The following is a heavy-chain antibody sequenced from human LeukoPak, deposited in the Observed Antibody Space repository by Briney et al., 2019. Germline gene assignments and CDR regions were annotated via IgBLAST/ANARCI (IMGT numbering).Heavy chain of an antibody. J-gene: IGHJ4*02. CDR2: INTNSRTI. D-gene: IGHD3-22*01. CDR3: AKRDSSGSYYFDY. CDR1: GFTFSNFS. V-gene: IGHV3-48*04. Sequence: GGSLRLSCAASGFTFSNFSMNWVRQAPGKGLEWVSYINTNSRTINYADSVKGRFTISRDNAKNSLYLQMNSLRAEDTAVFYCAKRDSSGSYYFDYWGQGTPVTVSS.